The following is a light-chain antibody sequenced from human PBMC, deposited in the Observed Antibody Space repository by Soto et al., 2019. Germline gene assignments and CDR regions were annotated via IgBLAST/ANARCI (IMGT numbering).Light chain of an antibody. CDR3: SSYTSDSTLV. V-gene: IGLV2-14*02. J-gene: IGLJ3*02. Sequence: QSVLTQPASVSGSPGQSITISCTRSSTDFENYNLVSWYQHCPDKAPKLIIYEGTKRPSEISDRFSGAKSGNTASLTISGLQAEDEADYYCSSYTSDSTLVFGGGTKLTVL. CDR1: STDFENYNL. CDR2: EGT.